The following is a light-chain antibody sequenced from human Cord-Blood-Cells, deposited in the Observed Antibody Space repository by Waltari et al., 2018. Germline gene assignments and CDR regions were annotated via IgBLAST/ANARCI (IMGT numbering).Light chain of an antibody. CDR1: QSVSSY. V-gene: IGKV3-11*01. CDR2: DAS. CDR3: QQRSNLPRT. Sequence: EIVLTQSPATLSLSPGERATLSCRASQSVSSYLALYQQKPGQAPRLLIFDASNRATCIPARFSGSGFGTDFTLPIRRLGPEEFAGYYCQQRSNLPRTFGQGTKVEIK. J-gene: IGKJ1*01.